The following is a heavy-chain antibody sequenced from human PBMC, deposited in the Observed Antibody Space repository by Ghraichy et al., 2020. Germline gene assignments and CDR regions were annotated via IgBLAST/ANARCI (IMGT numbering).Heavy chain of an antibody. CDR2: ISAYNGNT. CDR3: ARAPINYDSSGYYYKTRGGYAFDI. V-gene: IGHV1-18*01. J-gene: IGHJ3*02. CDR1: GYTFTSYG. D-gene: IGHD3-22*01. Sequence: ASVKVSCKASGYTFTSYGISWVRQAPGQGLEWMGWISAYNGNTNYAQKLQGRVTMTADTSTSTAYMELRSLRSDDTAVYYCARAPINYDSSGYYYKTRGGYAFDIWGQGTMVTVSS.